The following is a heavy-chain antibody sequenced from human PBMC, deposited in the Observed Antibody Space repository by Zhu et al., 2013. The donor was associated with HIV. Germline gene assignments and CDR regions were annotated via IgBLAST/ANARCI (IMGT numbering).Heavy chain of an antibody. CDR3: ARGHGSGTYNRPLYIQLLYYVDV. J-gene: IGHJ6*04. CDR2: IYYSGST. V-gene: IGHV4-34*01. D-gene: IGHD3-10*01. Sequence: QVQLQQWGAGLLKPSETLSLTCAVYGGSFSGYYWSWIRQPPGKGLEWIGYIYYSGSTYYNPSLKSRVTISGDTPKNRFSLNLSSVTVADTAVYYCARGHGSGTYNRPLYIQLLYYVDVWGTRDHGHRLL. CDR1: GGSFSGYY.